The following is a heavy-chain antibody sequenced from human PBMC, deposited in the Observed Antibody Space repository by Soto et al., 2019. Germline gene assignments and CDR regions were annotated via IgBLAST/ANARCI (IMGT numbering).Heavy chain of an antibody. CDR2: TSSSSGYI. CDR3: ARSLGSINMVRGRYGMDV. CDR1: GFTFSSYS. V-gene: IGHV3-21*01. J-gene: IGHJ6*02. D-gene: IGHD3-10*01. Sequence: PVGSLRLSCAASGFTFSSYSMNWVRQAPGMGLEWVASTSSSSGYIDYADSVKGRFTISRDNAKNSLYLQMNSLRAEDTAVYYCARSLGSINMVRGRYGMDVWGQGTTVTVSS.